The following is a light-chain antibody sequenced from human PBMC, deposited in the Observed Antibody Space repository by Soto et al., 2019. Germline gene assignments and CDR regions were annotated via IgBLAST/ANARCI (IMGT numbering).Light chain of an antibody. CDR1: QSVSSN. J-gene: IGKJ1*01. Sequence: EIVLTQSPGTLSLSPGERATLSCRASQSVSSNLAWYQQKPGQAPRLLIYGASIRATGIPARFSGSGSGTEFTLTISSLQSEDFAVYYCQQYNNWPRTFGQGTKVDI. CDR2: GAS. V-gene: IGKV3-15*01. CDR3: QQYNNWPRT.